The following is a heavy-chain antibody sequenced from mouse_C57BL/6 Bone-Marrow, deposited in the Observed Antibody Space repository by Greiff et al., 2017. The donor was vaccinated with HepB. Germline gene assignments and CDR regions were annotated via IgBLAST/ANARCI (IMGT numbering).Heavy chain of an antibody. CDR1: GYSITSDY. J-gene: IGHJ4*01. CDR2: ISYSGST. Sequence: VQLKESGPGLAKPSQSLSLTCSVTGYSITSDYWNWIRQFPGNKLEYMGYISYSGSTYYYPSLISRISITRDTSKNQYYLQLNSVTTEDTATYYGARGPVYYYGSSLYYYAMGYWGQGTTVTVAS. V-gene: IGHV3-8*01. CDR3: ARGPVYYYGSSLYYYAMGY. D-gene: IGHD1-1*01.